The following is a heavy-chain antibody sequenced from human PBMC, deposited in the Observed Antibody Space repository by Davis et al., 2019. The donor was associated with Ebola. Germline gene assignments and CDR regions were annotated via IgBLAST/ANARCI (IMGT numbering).Heavy chain of an antibody. J-gene: IGHJ4*02. CDR2: INPSGGST. CDR3: ASTDYGDYAPLW. Sequence: ASVKVSCKASGYTFINYYMHWVRQAPGQGLEWMGIINPSGGSTTYAQKFQGRVTMTRDTSTSTLYMELSSLRSEDTAVYYCASTDYGDYAPLWWGQGTLVTVSS. V-gene: IGHV1-46*01. D-gene: IGHD4-17*01. CDR1: GYTFINYY.